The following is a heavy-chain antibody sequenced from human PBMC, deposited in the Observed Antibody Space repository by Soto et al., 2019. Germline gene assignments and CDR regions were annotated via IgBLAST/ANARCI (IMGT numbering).Heavy chain of an antibody. V-gene: IGHV3-30-3*01. J-gene: IGHJ4*02. CDR2: ISYDGSDQ. Sequence: GGSLRLSCAASGFTFSLYTMHWVRQAPGKGLEWLAVISYDGSDQYYADSVKGRFTISRDNSKNTVHLQMNSLRGDDTAVYYCARDPQNSSGWYDCWGQGTLVTVSS. CDR1: GFTFSLYT. D-gene: IGHD6-19*01. CDR3: ARDPQNSSGWYDC.